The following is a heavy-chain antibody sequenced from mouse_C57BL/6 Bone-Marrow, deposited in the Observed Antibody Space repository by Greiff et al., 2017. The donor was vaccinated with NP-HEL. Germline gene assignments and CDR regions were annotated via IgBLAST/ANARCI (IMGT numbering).Heavy chain of an antibody. J-gene: IGHJ3*01. CDR3: ARQLRLRFAY. CDR1: EYEFPSHD. V-gene: IGHV5-2*01. CDR2: INSDGGST. Sequence: EVKLMESGGGLVQPGESLQLSCESNEYEFPSHDMSWVRKTPEKRLELVAAINSDGGSTYYPDTMERRFIISRDNTKKTLYLQMSSLRSDDTALYYCARQLRLRFAYWGQGTLVTVSA. D-gene: IGHD3-2*02.